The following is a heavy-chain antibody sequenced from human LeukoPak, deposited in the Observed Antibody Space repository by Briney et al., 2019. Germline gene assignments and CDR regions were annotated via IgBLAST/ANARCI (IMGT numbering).Heavy chain of an antibody. D-gene: IGHD5-18*01. Sequence: GGSLRLSCAASGFTFSSYAMHWVRQAPGKGLEWVAVISYDGSNKYYADSVKGRFTISRDNSKNTLYLQMNSLRAEDTAVYYCAKLDTYKTFDYWGQGTLVTVSS. CDR1: GFTFSSYA. CDR2: ISYDGSNK. V-gene: IGHV3-30-3*01. J-gene: IGHJ4*02. CDR3: AKLDTYKTFDY.